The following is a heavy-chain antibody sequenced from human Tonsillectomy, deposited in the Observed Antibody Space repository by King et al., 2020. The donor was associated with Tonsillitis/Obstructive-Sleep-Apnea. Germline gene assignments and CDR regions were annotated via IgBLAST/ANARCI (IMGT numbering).Heavy chain of an antibody. J-gene: IGHJ6*03. CDR3: AREQRENDYSNYGYYYYYMDV. Sequence: VQLVESGGGLVQPGGSLRLSCAASGFTFSSYSMNWVRQAPGKGLEWVSYISSSSSTIYYADSVKGRFTISRDNAKNSLYLQMNSLRDEDTAVYYCAREQRENDYSNYGYYYYYMDVWGKGTTVTVSS. CDR1: GFTFSSYS. D-gene: IGHD4-11*01. CDR2: ISSSSSTI. V-gene: IGHV3-48*02.